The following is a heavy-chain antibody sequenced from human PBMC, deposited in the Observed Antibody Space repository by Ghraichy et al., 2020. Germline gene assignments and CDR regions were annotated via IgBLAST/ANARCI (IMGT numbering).Heavy chain of an antibody. CDR1: GFTVTTNS. CDR2: IYSAGYA. D-gene: IGHD6-19*01. Sequence: GGSLRLSCAASGFTVTTNSMSWVRQAPGKGLEWVSVIYSAGYAYYADSVKGRFTISRDTSKNTLYLHMNSLRAEDTAFYYCAADPPGGSGFCYFNYWGQGTLVTVYS. CDR3: AADPPGGSGFCYFNY. J-gene: IGHJ4*02. V-gene: IGHV3-53*01.